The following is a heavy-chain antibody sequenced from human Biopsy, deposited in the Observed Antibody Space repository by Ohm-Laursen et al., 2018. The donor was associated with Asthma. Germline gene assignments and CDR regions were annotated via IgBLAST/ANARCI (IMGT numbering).Heavy chain of an antibody. J-gene: IGHJ4*02. CDR1: GFTFSNYA. Sequence: SLRLSCAASGFTFSNYAMHWVRQAPGKGLDWVAVISFDGSNKNYTDSVKGRFTISRDNSRNTLHLEMNSLRSEDTAVYFCAKEVFPGWELRRGPDYWGQGTLVTVSS. D-gene: IGHD1-26*01. CDR3: AKEVFPGWELRRGPDY. V-gene: IGHV3-30*18. CDR2: ISFDGSNK.